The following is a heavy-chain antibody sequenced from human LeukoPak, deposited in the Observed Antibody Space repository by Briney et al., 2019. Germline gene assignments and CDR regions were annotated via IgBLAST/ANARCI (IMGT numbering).Heavy chain of an antibody. CDR1: GYIWTNNW. CDR2: VYPGDSDT. Sequence: GESLKISCKVSGYIWTNNWIGWVRQVPGKGLEWMGFVYPGDSDTRYSPSFRGQVTISADKSISTAYLQWSSLKASDTAIYYCARQSESSGWYHWGQGTLVTVSS. CDR3: ARQSESSGWYH. V-gene: IGHV5-51*01. D-gene: IGHD6-19*01. J-gene: IGHJ5*02.